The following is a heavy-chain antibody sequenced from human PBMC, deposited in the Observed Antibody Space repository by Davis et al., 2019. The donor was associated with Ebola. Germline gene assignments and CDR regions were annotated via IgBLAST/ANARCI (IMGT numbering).Heavy chain of an antibody. CDR1: GFSFSDYY. CDR2: IGSSTGSK. CDR3: ARRSSQALD. Sequence: GGSLRLSCTASGFSFSDYYMSWIRQAPGKGLEWISYIGSSTGSKYYADSVKYADSVRGRFTISRDNAKNSLYLQMNSLRAEDTAVYYCARRSSQALDWGQGTLVTVSS. J-gene: IGHJ4*02. V-gene: IGHV3-11*04. D-gene: IGHD6-6*01.